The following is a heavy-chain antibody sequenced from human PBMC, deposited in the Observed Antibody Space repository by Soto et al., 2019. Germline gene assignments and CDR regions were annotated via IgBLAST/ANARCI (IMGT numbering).Heavy chain of an antibody. CDR3: ARGSWDDVSGHYYMDV. CDR2: TYYKSKWFN. D-gene: IGHD5-12*01. Sequence: SQTLSLTCAISGDSVSSNSAGWNWVRQTPSRGLEWLGRTYYKSKWFNNYAVSVKSRITINPDTSQNQFSLHLHSVTPEDTAVYFCARGSWDDVSGHYYMDVWGKGTTVTVSS. V-gene: IGHV6-1*01. J-gene: IGHJ6*03. CDR1: GDSVSSNSAG.